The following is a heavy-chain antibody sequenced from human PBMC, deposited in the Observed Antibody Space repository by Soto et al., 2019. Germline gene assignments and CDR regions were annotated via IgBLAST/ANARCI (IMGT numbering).Heavy chain of an antibody. Sequence: QVQLVQSGAEVKKPGSSVKVSCKASGGTFSSYAISWVRQAPGQGLEWMGGIIPIFGTANYAQKFQGRVTITADESTSTAYMELSSLRSEDTAVYYCAILRGYSYGLRGYYYYGMDVWGPGTTVTVSS. J-gene: IGHJ6*02. CDR1: GGTFSSYA. CDR2: IIPIFGTA. CDR3: AILRGYSYGLRGYYYYGMDV. D-gene: IGHD5-18*01. V-gene: IGHV1-69*01.